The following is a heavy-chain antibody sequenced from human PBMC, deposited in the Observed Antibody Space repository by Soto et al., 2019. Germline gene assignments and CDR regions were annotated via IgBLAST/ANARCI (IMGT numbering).Heavy chain of an antibody. Sequence: SETLSLTCKVSGGAIDRGGYYWCWIRQHPGKGLEWIGHIYYTGSAYYKPSLKSRVSMSIDTSQNQFSLELISVTAADTAVYYCARVGTSYARRGLDVWGQRTTVTVSS. CDR3: ARVGTSYARRGLDV. J-gene: IGHJ6*02. CDR1: GGAIDRGGYY. V-gene: IGHV4-31*03. D-gene: IGHD7-27*01. CDR2: IYYTGSA.